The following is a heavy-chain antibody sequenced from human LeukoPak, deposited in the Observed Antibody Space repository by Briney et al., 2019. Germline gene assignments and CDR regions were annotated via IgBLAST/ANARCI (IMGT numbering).Heavy chain of an antibody. CDR3: ALNYYDSSGYPLC. D-gene: IGHD3-22*01. CDR1: GYTFTGYY. CDR2: INPNSGGT. V-gene: IGHV1-2*02. Sequence: ASVKVSCKASGYTFTGYYIHWVRQAPGQGLEWMGWINPNSGGTNYAQKFQGRVTMTKDTSFSTAYMELSRLRSDDSAVYYCALNYYDSSGYPLCWGQGTLVTVSS. J-gene: IGHJ4*02.